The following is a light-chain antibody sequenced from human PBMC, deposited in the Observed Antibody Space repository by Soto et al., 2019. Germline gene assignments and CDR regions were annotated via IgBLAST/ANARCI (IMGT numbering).Light chain of an antibody. CDR3: CSYAGSRWV. V-gene: IGLV2-23*02. CDR2: EVN. J-gene: IGLJ3*02. CDR1: SDDIGNFNL. Sequence: QTALTQPASVCGSPGQSITFSCTGSSDDIGNFNLVSWYQQYPGKAPKLILYEVNKRPLGVSDRFSGSKSGNTASLTISGLQAEDEADYHCCSYAGSRWVFGGGTKLTVL.